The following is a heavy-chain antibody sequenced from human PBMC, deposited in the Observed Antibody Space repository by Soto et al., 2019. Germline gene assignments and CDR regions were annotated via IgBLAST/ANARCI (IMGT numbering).Heavy chain of an antibody. J-gene: IGHJ6*02. CDR3: GRCRTDSYAMDV. V-gene: IGHV1-18*01. Sequence: GASVKVSCKASGYRFTIYGIACGRQVPGQGPEWMGWISPYNGRTNYEQSVQGRVVMTTDISTKIVDLELRSLRSDDTAMYYCGRCRTDSYAMDVWGQGTTVTVSS. D-gene: IGHD5-18*01. CDR1: GYRFTIYG. CDR2: ISPYNGRT.